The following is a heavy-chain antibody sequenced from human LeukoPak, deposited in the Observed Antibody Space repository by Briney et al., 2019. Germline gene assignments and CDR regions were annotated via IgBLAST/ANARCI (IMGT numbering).Heavy chain of an antibody. CDR2: IRSKAYGGTT. CDR3: TRDLGYYYDSSGTSDAFDI. Sequence: PGRSLRLSCTASGFTFGDYAMSWVRQAQGKGLEWVGLIRSKAYGGTTEYAASVKGRFTISRDDSKSIAYLQMNSLKTEDTAVYYCTRDLGYYYDSSGTSDAFDIWGQGTMVTVSS. D-gene: IGHD3-22*01. J-gene: IGHJ3*02. V-gene: IGHV3-49*04. CDR1: GFTFGDYA.